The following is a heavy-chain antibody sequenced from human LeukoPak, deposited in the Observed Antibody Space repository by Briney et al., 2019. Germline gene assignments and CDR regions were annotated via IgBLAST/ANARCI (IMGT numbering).Heavy chain of an antibody. D-gene: IGHD6-19*01. J-gene: IGHJ2*01. CDR2: IYYSGGT. Sequence: PSETLSLTCTVSGGSISSSSYYWGWIRQPPGKGLEWIGSIYYSGGTYYNPSLKSRVTISVDTSKNQFSLKLSSVTAADTAVYYCARHEPRGQSIAVAGRRRFWYFDLWGRGTLVTVSS. CDR3: ARHEPRGQSIAVAGRRRFWYFDL. V-gene: IGHV4-39*01. CDR1: GGSISSSSYY.